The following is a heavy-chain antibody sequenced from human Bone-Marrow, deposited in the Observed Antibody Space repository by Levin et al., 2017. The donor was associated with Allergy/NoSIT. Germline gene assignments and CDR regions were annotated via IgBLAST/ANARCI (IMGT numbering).Heavy chain of an antibody. CDR1: LFIFIIYF. CDR2: ISYDGDFI. D-gene: IGHD3-9*01. J-gene: IGHJ5*02. Sequence: QAGGSLILSCSASLFIFIIYFMHWVRQAPGKGLEWVGLISYDGDFIFYGDSVKGRFTISIDNSNSTLFLQMDSLSADDTAIYYCAKSPTLTGYYEWFDPWGQGTLVTVSS. CDR3: AKSPTLTGYYEWFDP. V-gene: IGHV3-33*03.